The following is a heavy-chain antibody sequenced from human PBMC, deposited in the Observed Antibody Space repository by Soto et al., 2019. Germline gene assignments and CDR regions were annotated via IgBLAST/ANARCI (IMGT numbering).Heavy chain of an antibody. Sequence: QVQLVQSGAEVRKPGSSVKVSCKASGGTFSRHAISWVRKAPGQGLEWMGGIIPIFGTANHAQKFQGRVTIIVDESTSTVYMELSSLRSEDTAMYYCARGWGYDSNDYYYAYWGQGTLVIVSS. V-gene: IGHV1-69*01. CDR1: GGTFSRHA. CDR3: ARGWGYDSNDYYYAY. CDR2: IIPIFGTA. J-gene: IGHJ4*02. D-gene: IGHD3-22*01.